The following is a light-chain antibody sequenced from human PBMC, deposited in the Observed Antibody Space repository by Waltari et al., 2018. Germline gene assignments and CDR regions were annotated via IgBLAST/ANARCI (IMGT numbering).Light chain of an antibody. CDR1: QSIGDW. J-gene: IGKJ2*03. V-gene: IGKV1-5*03. Sequence: DIQMTQSPSTLSASVGDRVTITCRASQSIGDWMAWYQREPGKAPKLLIHRASTLQSGVPSRFSGSGSGTEFTLTISSLQPDDFGSYYCQYYYLYSRGFGQGTKVETK. CDR3: QYYYLYSRG. CDR2: RAS.